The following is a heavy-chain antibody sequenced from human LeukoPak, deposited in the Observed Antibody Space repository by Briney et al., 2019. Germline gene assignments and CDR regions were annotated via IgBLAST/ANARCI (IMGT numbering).Heavy chain of an antibody. CDR2: ISGYNGNT. D-gene: IGHD2-21*01. Sequence: ASVMVSCKASGYSFTSYGLTWVRQVPGQGLEWMGWISGYNGNTNYAQKFQGRVSMTTDTPASTVYMELRSPTSDDTAVYYCARGGLRTYLDYWGQGTLVTVSS. CDR3: ARGGLRTYLDY. J-gene: IGHJ4*02. V-gene: IGHV1-18*01. CDR1: GYSFTSYG.